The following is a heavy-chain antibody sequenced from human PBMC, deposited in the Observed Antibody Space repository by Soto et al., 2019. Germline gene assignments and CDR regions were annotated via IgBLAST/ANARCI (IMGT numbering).Heavy chain of an antibody. CDR1: GFTFSSYG. J-gene: IGHJ4*02. Sequence: QVQLVESGGGVVQPGRSLRLSCAASGFTFSSYGMHWVRQAPGKGLEWVAVIWYDGSNKYYADSVKGRFTISRDNSKNTLYLQRHSLGGEETEVYYCARDLLVGGQGAVFAVSS. CDR3: ARDLLV. V-gene: IGHV3-33*01. D-gene: IGHD2-2*01. CDR2: IWYDGSNK.